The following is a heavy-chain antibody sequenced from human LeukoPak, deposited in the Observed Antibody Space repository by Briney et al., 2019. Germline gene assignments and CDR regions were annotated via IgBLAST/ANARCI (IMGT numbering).Heavy chain of an antibody. CDR3: ARDFSYYYNSRNEFAFDI. V-gene: IGHV1-8*03. D-gene: IGHD3-22*01. CDR1: GYTFTSYD. Sequence: ASVKVSCKASGYTFTSYDINWVRQATGQGLEWMGWMNPNSGNTGYAQKFQGRVTITRNTSISTAYMELSSLRSDDTAVYYCARDFSYYYNSRNEFAFDIWGQGTMVTVSS. J-gene: IGHJ3*02. CDR2: MNPNSGNT.